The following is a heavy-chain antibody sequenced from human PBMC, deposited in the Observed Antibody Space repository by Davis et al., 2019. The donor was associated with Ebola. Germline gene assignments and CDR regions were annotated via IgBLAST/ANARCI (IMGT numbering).Heavy chain of an antibody. J-gene: IGHJ6*02. CDR3: ARDLPSRVDYYYYGMDV. V-gene: IGHV3-33*01. Sequence: GGSLRLSCAASGFTFSSYGMHWVRQAPGKGLEWVAVIWYDGSNKYYADSVKGRFTISRDNSKNTLYLQMNSLRAEDTAVYYCARDLPSRVDYYYYGMDVWGQGTTVTVSS. D-gene: IGHD2-15*01. CDR1: GFTFSSYG. CDR2: IWYDGSNK.